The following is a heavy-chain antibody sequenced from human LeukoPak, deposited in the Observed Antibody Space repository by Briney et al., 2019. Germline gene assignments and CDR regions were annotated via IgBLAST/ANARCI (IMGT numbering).Heavy chain of an antibody. J-gene: IGHJ3*02. D-gene: IGHD6-19*01. CDR2: IYYSGGT. CDR3: ARPKYSSGRGAFDI. V-gene: IGHV4-39*01. Sequence: SETLSLTCTVSGGSISSSSYYWGWIRQPPGKGLEWIGSIYYSGGTYYNPSLKSRVTISVDTSKNQFSLKLSSVTAADAAVYYCARPKYSSGRGAFDIWGQGTMVTVSS. CDR1: GGSISSSSYY.